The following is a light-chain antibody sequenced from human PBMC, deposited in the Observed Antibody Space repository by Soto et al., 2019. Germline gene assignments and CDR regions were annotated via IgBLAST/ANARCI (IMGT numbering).Light chain of an antibody. Sequence: DIQLTQSPSFLSASVGDRVTITCRASQGISSYLAWYQQKPGKAPKLLIYAASTLQSGVPSRFSGSGSGTECTLTISSLQPEDFATYYCQQLSSYAVTFGQGTRLEIK. V-gene: IGKV1-9*01. J-gene: IGKJ5*01. CDR3: QQLSSYAVT. CDR2: AAS. CDR1: QGISSY.